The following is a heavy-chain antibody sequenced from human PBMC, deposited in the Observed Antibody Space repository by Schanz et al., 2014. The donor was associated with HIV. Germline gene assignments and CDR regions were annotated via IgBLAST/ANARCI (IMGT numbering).Heavy chain of an antibody. V-gene: IGHV1-18*01. CDR3: ARDRSAAVTASDY. Sequence: QVQLVQSGAELKKPGASVKVSCKASDYLFSRYGISWVRQAPGQGLEWMGWINTSTGNVDYSQNFQARVTLTTDTTTRTLYMDLRSLRSADTAVYYCARDRSAAVTASDYWGQGTLVTVSS. CDR1: DYLFSRYG. CDR2: INTSTGNV. J-gene: IGHJ4*02. D-gene: IGHD6-13*01.